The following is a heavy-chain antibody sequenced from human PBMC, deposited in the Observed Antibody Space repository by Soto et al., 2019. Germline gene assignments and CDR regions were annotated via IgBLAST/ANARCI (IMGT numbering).Heavy chain of an antibody. J-gene: IGHJ5*02. CDR3: ARELAAAGWGTENWFDP. CDR1: GGSISSYY. Sequence: SETLSLTCTVSGGSISSYYWSWIRQPPGKGLEWIGYIYYSGSTNYNPSLKSRVTISVDTSKNQFSLKLSSVTAADTAVYYCARELAAAGWGTENWFDPWGQGTLVPVSS. D-gene: IGHD6-13*01. V-gene: IGHV4-59*12. CDR2: IYYSGST.